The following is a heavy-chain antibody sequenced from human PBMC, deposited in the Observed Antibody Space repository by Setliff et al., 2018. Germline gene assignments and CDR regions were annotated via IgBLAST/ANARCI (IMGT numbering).Heavy chain of an antibody. D-gene: IGHD2-21*02. CDR3: ARGFDVCGGGACYTDGPYYFDY. Sequence: PSETLSLTCAVYGDSFSGYFWTWIRQPPGKGLEWIGDIDQSGSTNYNPSLKSRLTISVDTSKNQFSLKLSSVAAADTAVYYCARGFDVCGGGACYTDGPYYFDYWGLGTLVTVSS. CDR1: GDSFSGYF. V-gene: IGHV4-34*01. J-gene: IGHJ4*02. CDR2: IDQSGST.